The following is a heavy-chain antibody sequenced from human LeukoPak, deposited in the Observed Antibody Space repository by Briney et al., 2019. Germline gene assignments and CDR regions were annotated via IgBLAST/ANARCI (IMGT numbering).Heavy chain of an antibody. CDR2: INPTGDST. J-gene: IGHJ4*02. CDR3: AREASGGYFDY. V-gene: IGHV1-46*01. CDR1: GCTLSSYY. Sequence: ASVKVSCKASGCTLSSYYMHWVRQAPGQGLEWVGLINPTGDSTNYAQNFRGRVTMTRDTSTSTVYMDLSSLRSEDTAVYYCAREASGGYFDYWGQGTLVTVSS. D-gene: IGHD4-23*01.